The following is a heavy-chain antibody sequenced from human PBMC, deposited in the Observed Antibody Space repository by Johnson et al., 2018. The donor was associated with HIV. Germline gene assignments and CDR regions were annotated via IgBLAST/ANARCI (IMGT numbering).Heavy chain of an antibody. CDR2: ISGSGVRT. CDR3: ARDPVSHYYDSSGSLDDAFDI. CDR1: GFTFNKYA. Sequence: VQLVESGGGLVQPGGSLRLSCAASGFTFNKYAMSWVRQAPRKGLVWVSAISGSGVRTYYADSVKGQFIISRANSRNTLYLQMNSLRAEDTAVYYCARDPVSHYYDSSGSLDDAFDIWGQGTMVTVSS. V-gene: IGHV3-23*04. D-gene: IGHD3-22*01. J-gene: IGHJ3*02.